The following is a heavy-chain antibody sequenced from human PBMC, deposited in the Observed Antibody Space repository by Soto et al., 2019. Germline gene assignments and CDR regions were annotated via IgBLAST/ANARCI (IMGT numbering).Heavy chain of an antibody. J-gene: IGHJ6*04. Sequence: ASVKVSCKASGYTFTGYYMHWVRQAPGQGLEWMGWINPNSGGTNYAQKFQGRVTMTRDTSISTAYMELSRLRSDDTAVYYCARPLPFPVPALITAPASYYYYGMDVRRKGXRVTVYS. CDR2: INPNSGGT. D-gene: IGHD3-16*01. CDR1: GYTFTGYY. CDR3: ARPLPFPVPALITAPASYYYYGMDV. V-gene: IGHV1-2*02.